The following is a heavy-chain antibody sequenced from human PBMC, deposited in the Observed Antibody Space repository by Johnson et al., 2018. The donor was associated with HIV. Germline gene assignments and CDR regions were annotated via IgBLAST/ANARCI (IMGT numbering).Heavy chain of an antibody. CDR1: GFTFSSYG. D-gene: IGHD3-22*01. V-gene: IGHV3-30*19. Sequence: VQLVESGGGVVQPGRSLRLSCAASGFTFSSYGMHWVRQAPGKGLEWVAVIYYDGSNKYYADSVKGRFTISRDNSKNTLYLQMNSLRAEDTAVYYCAREAYDSSPPDAFDIWGQGTMVTVSS. CDR2: IYYDGSNK. CDR3: AREAYDSSPPDAFDI. J-gene: IGHJ3*02.